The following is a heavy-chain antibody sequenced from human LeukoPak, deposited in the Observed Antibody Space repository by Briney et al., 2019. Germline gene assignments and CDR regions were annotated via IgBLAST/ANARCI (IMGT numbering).Heavy chain of an antibody. CDR1: GYTFTSYG. CDR3: ARDYRPNYGSGIDY. V-gene: IGHV1-18*01. Sequence: ASVKVSCKASGYTFTSYGISWVRQAPGQGLEWMGWISAYNGNTNYAQKIQGRVTMTTDTSTSTAYMELRSLRSDDTAVYYCARDYRPNYGSGIDYWGQGTLVTVSS. CDR2: ISAYNGNT. D-gene: IGHD3-10*01. J-gene: IGHJ4*02.